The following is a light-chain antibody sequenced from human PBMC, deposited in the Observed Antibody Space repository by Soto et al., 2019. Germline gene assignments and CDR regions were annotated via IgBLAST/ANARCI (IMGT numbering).Light chain of an antibody. CDR1: VSEVAGYTY. Sequence: QSALTQPASVSGSPGQSITISCTGAVSEVAGYTYVSWYQQHPGKGPKVIIYDVSKRPSGVSNRFSGSQSGTTASLTISGLQGEYEADYTCSSFTSILGLCGGGTKLTV. J-gene: IGLJ2*01. CDR2: DVS. V-gene: IGLV2-14*03. CDR3: SSFTSILGL.